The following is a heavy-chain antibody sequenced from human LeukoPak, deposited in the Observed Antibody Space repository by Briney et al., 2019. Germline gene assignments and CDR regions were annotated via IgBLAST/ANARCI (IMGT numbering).Heavy chain of an antibody. Sequence: GASVKVSCKASGYTFSSYAISWVRQAPGQGIEWMGGIIPIFDTGNYAQKFQGRVTITADKSTSTAYMELSSLRSEDTAVYYCARDNADGYDSSGSSAFDIWGQGTMVTVSS. CDR1: GYTFSSYA. V-gene: IGHV1-69*06. CDR3: ARDNADGYDSSGSSAFDI. D-gene: IGHD3-22*01. CDR2: IIPIFDTG. J-gene: IGHJ3*02.